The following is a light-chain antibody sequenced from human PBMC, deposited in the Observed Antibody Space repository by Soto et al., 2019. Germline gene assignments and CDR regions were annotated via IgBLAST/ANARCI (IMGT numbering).Light chain of an antibody. J-gene: IGLJ2*01. CDR2: GND. Sequence: QSVLTQPLSASGTPGQRVTISCSGSSSNIGGNIVNWYQQLPGTAPKLLIFGNDQRPSWVPDRFSGSKSGTSASLAIGGLQSEGEANYYCAAWDDSLNGVVFGGGTKVTVL. CDR3: AAWDDSLNGVV. V-gene: IGLV1-44*01. CDR1: SSNIGGNI.